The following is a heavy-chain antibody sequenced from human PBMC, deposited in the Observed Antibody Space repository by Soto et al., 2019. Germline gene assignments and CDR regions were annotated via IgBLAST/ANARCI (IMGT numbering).Heavy chain of an antibody. V-gene: IGHV1-46*01. J-gene: IGHJ5*02. CDR2: INPSGGST. D-gene: IGHD2-15*01. CDR1: GYTLTSYY. CDR3: ASLVVVAATPEEDWFDP. Sequence: ASVKVSCKASGYTLTSYYVRWVRQAPGQGLEWMGIINPSGGSTSYAQKFQGRVTMTRDTSTSTVYMELSSLRSEDTAVYYCASLVVVAATPEEDWFDPWGQGTLVTVSS.